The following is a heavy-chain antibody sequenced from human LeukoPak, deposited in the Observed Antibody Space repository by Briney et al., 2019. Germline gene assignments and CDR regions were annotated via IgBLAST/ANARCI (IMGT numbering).Heavy chain of an antibody. CDR1: GGSVSGYY. CDR2: VYYSGSI. Sequence: SETLSLTCVVSGGSVSGYYWGWIRQPPGRGLEWIGYVYYSGSINYNPSFKSRITISVDTFRNQFSLQLSSVTAADTAVYYCARIHRYCSGGACYVLDNWGQGTLVAVSS. V-gene: IGHV4-59*02. D-gene: IGHD2-15*01. J-gene: IGHJ4*02. CDR3: ARIHRYCSGGACYVLDN.